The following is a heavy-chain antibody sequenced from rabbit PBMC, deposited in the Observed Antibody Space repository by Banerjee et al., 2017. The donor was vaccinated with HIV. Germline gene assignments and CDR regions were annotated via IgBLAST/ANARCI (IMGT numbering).Heavy chain of an antibody. CDR3: ARGGVGSTGYTYAFDP. D-gene: IGHD1-1*01. CDR1: GFSFSSGYW. CDR2: IGIGSGST. Sequence: QEQLEESGGDLVKPEGSLTLTCTASGFSFSSGYWMCWVRQAPGKGLEWIGCIGIGSGSTNYASWAKGRFTITKTSSTTVTLQMTSLTAADTATYFCARGGVGSTGYTYAFDPWGPGTLVTVS. V-gene: IGHV1S45*01. J-gene: IGHJ2*01.